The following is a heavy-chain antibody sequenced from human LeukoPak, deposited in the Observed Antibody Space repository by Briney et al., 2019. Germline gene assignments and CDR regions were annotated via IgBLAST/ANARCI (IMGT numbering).Heavy chain of an antibody. D-gene: IGHD2-15*01. J-gene: IGHJ5*02. V-gene: IGHV3-23*01. CDR2: LSGTGSST. CDR1: GFTFSNYA. CDR3: ARIGYGFTYGGGLDP. Sequence: GGSLRLSCAASGFTFSNYAMSWVRQAPGKGLEWVSALSGTGSSTDYIDSVKGRFTISRDNSQNKLYLEMNNLRTEDTAMYYCARIGYGFTYGGGLDPWGQGTLVTVSS.